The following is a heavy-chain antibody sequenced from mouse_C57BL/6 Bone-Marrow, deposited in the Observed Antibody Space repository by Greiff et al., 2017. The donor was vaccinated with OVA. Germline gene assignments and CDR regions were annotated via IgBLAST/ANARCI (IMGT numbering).Heavy chain of an antibody. CDR3: ARWGGPQAY. V-gene: IGHV1-50*01. Sequence: QVQLQQPGAELVKPGASVKLSCKASGYTFTSYWMQWVKQRPGQGLEWIGEIDPSDSYTNYNQKFKGKATLTVDTSSSTAYMQLSSLTSEDSAVYYCARWGGPQAYWGQGTLVTVSA. J-gene: IGHJ3*01. CDR1: GYTFTSYW. D-gene: IGHD3-3*01. CDR2: IDPSDSYT.